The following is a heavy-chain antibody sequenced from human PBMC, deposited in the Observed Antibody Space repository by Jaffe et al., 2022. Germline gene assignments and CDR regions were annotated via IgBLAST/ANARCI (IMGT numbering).Heavy chain of an antibody. V-gene: IGHV3-48*03. Sequence: EVQLVESGGGLVQPGGSLRLSCAASGFTFSSYEMNWVRQAPGKGLEWVSYISSSGSTIYYADSVKGRFTISRDNAKNSLYLQMNSLRAEDTAVYYCARSPDHSSGWKMSYFDYWGQGTLVTVSS. CDR1: GFTFSSYE. CDR2: ISSSGSTI. CDR3: ARSPDHSSGWKMSYFDY. J-gene: IGHJ4*02. D-gene: IGHD6-19*01.